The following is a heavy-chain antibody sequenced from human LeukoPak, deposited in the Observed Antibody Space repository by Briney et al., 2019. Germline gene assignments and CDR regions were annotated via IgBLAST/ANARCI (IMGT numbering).Heavy chain of an antibody. D-gene: IGHD3-10*01. CDR3: AREDHYGSGSYERMRHPKYYYYYYMDV. CDR1: GGSISSYY. V-gene: IGHV4-4*07. J-gene: IGHJ6*03. CDR2: IYTSGST. Sequence: PSETLSLTCTVSGGSISSYYWSWIRQPAGKGLEWIGRIYTSGSTNYNPSLKSRVTMSVDTSKNQFSLKLSSVTAADTAVYYCAREDHYGSGSYERMRHPKYYYYYYMDVWGKGTTVTISS.